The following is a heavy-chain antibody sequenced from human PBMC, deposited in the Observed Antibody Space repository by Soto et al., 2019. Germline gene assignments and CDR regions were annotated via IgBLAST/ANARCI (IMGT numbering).Heavy chain of an antibody. Sequence: SLRLSCAASGFTFGDYGMHWVRQAPGKGLEWVSGISWNSGRIGYADSVRGRFTIPRDNGKNSLYMQMNSLRAEDTALYYCAKDIAAAGPDGFDIWGQGTMVTVSS. CDR3: AKDIAAAGPDGFDI. V-gene: IGHV3-9*01. CDR2: ISWNSGRI. J-gene: IGHJ3*02. CDR1: GFTFGDYG. D-gene: IGHD6-13*01.